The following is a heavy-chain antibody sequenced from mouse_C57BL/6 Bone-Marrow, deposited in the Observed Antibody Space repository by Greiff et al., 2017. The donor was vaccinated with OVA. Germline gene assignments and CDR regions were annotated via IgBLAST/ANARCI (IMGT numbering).Heavy chain of an antibody. CDR3: ARTIGYYDYDGWFAY. V-gene: IGHV1-47*01. CDR2: FHPYNDDT. Sequence: VKLQESGAELVKPGASVKMSCKASGYTFTTYPIEWMKQNHGKSLEWIGNFHPYNDDTKYNEKFKGKATLTVEKSSSTVYLELSRLTSDDSAVYYCARTIGYYDYDGWFAYWGQGTLVTVSA. CDR1: GYTFTTYP. D-gene: IGHD2-4*01. J-gene: IGHJ3*01.